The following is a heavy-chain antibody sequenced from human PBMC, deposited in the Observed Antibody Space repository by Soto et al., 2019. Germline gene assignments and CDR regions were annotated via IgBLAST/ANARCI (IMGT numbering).Heavy chain of an antibody. V-gene: IGHV4-59*01. CDR3: ARDSDYYGMDV. CDR2: IYYSGST. J-gene: IGHJ6*02. CDR1: GGSISSYY. Sequence: SETLSLTCAVYGGSISSYYWSWIRQPPGKGLEWIGYIYYSGSTNYNPSLKSRVTISVDTSKNQFSLKLSSVTAADTAVYYCARDSDYYGMDVWGQGTTVTVSS.